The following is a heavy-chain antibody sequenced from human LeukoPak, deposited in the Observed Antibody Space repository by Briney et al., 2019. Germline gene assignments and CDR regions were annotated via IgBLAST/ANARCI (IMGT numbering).Heavy chain of an antibody. CDR2: IIPIFGTA. CDR3: ARARGIGGYSYLTGWFDP. CDR1: GGTXSSHA. Sequence: SVKVSCKASGGTXSSHAISWVRQAPGQGLEWMGGIIPIFGTANYAQKFQGRVTITADESTSTAYMELSSLRSEDTAVYYCARARGIGGYSYLTGWFDPWGQGTLVTVSS. V-gene: IGHV1-69*13. J-gene: IGHJ5*02. D-gene: IGHD5-18*01.